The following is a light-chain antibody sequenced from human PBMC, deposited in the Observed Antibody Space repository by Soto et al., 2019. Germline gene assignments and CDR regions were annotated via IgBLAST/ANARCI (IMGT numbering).Light chain of an antibody. CDR1: SSNVGSNT. CDR2: SDD. J-gene: IGLJ3*02. CDR3: ASWEDSLNGWV. Sequence: QAVVTQPPSASGTPGQRVTISCSGSSSNVGSNTVSWYQQHPGTAPKVLIYSDDQRPSGVPDGFSGSTSGSSASLAISGLQSGDEADYYCASWEDSLNGWVIGGGTKVTVL. V-gene: IGLV1-44*01.